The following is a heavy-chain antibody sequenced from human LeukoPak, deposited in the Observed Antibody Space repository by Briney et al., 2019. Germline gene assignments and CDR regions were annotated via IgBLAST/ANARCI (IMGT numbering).Heavy chain of an antibody. CDR1: GGSISSSSYY. V-gene: IGHV4-39*07. CDR3: ARAGRRSPFDY. Sequence: PSETLSLTCTVSGGSISSSSYYWGWIRQPPGKGLEWIGSIYYSGSTYYNPSLKSRVTISVDTSKNQFSLKLSSVTAADTAVYYCARAGRRSPFDYWGQGTLVTVSS. CDR2: IYYSGST. J-gene: IGHJ4*02.